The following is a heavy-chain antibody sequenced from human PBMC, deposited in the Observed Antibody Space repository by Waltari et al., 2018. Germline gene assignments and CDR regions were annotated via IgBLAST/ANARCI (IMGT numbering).Heavy chain of an antibody. Sequence: QLQLQESGPGRVKPSETLSLTCTVSGGSTSSSSYYWGWSRQPQGKGLEGSGSISYSGSTCYNPSLKSRVTISVDTSKNQFSLKLSSVTAADTAVYYCARLPLPAFDIWGQGTMVTVSS. CDR2: ISYSGST. CDR1: GGSTSSSSYY. CDR3: ARLPLPAFDI. V-gene: IGHV4-39*01. J-gene: IGHJ3*02.